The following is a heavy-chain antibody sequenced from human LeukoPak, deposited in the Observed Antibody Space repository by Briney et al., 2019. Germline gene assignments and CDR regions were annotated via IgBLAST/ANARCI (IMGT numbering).Heavy chain of an antibody. J-gene: IGHJ4*02. CDR1: GFTFSSYA. D-gene: IGHD5-18*01. V-gene: IGHV3-30*04. CDR2: TSYDGSNK. Sequence: GGSLRLSCAASGFTFSSYAMHWVRQAPGKGLEWVAVTSYDGSNKYYADSVEGRFTISRDNSKNTLYLQMNSLRAEDTAVYYCAGEGYSYGYDYWGQGTLVTVSS. CDR3: AGEGYSYGYDY.